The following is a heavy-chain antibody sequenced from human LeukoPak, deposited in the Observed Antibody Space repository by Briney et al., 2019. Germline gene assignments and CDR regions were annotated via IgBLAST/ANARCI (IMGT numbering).Heavy chain of an antibody. J-gene: IGHJ6*03. CDR1: GGSFSGYY. CDR2: INHSGST. D-gene: IGHD1-26*01. CDR3: ARGVASLVWEPRAYYYYYMDV. Sequence: SETLSLTCAVYGGSFSGYYWSWIRQPPGKGLEWIGEINHSGSTNYNPSLKSRVTISVDTSKNQFSLKLSSVTAADTAVYYCARGVASLVWEPRAYYYYYMDVWGKGTTVTVSS. V-gene: IGHV4-34*01.